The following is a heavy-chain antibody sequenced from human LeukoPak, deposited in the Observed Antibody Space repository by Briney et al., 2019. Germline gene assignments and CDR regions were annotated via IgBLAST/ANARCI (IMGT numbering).Heavy chain of an antibody. CDR3: GSGK. D-gene: IGHD1-14*01. CDR2: INIDGSIT. Sequence: GGSLRLSCAASGFSAYWMHWVRQAPGKGLVWVSRINIDGSITSYADSVKGRFTISRDIAKNTVYLQMNSLRAEDTAVYHCGSGKWGQGTLVTVSS. V-gene: IGHV3-74*01. J-gene: IGHJ4*02. CDR1: GFSAYW.